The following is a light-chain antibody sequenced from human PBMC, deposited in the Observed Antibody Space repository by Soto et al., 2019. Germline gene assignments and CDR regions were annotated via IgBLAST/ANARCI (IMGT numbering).Light chain of an antibody. V-gene: IGLV2-14*01. CDR2: DVS. CDR1: SSDVGGYNY. J-gene: IGLJ1*01. Sequence: QSALTQPASVSGSPGQSITISCTGTSSDVGGYNYVSWYQQHPGKAPKLTIYDVSNRPSGVSNRFSGSKSGNTASLTIFGLQAEDEADYYCSSYTSGSTLYVFGTGTKVTVL. CDR3: SSYTSGSTLYV.